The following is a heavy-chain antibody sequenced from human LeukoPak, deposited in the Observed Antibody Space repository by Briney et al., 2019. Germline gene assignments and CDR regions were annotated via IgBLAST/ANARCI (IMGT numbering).Heavy chain of an antibody. CDR3: ARGRSPGYSSGWLGYWFDP. Sequence: GGSLRLSCAASGFPFSSYDMHWVRQATGKGLEWVSAIGTAGDTYYPGSVKGRFTISRENAKNSLYLQMNSLRAGDTAVYYCARGRSPGYSSGWLGYWFDPWGQGTLVTVSS. CDR1: GFPFSSYD. V-gene: IGHV3-13*01. CDR2: IGTAGDT. D-gene: IGHD6-19*01. J-gene: IGHJ5*02.